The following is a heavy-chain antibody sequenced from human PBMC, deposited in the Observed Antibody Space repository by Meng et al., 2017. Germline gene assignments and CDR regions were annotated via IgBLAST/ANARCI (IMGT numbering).Heavy chain of an antibody. D-gene: IGHD2-15*01. CDR2: IYTSGST. V-gene: IGHV4-61*02. Sequence: LRLSCTVSGGSISSGSYYWSWIRQPAGKGLEWIGRIYTSGSTNYNPSLKSRVTISVDTSKNQFSLKLSSVTAADTAVYYCAREEPSAGGGSPSFDYWGQGTLVTVSS. J-gene: IGHJ4*02. CDR3: AREEPSAGGGSPSFDY. CDR1: GGSISSGSYY.